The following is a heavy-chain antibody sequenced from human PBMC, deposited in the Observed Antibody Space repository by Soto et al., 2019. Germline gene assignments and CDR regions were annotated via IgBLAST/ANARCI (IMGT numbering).Heavy chain of an antibody. CDR1: GFSLTSLGET. CDR3: VHPHLVRRAYD. J-gene: IGHJ4*02. Sequence: QITLKESGPTLVKPTEPLPLTCTFSGFSLTSLGETVGWIRQPPGKALEWLALIYWDDDDHYSPSLESKLDITKDDSKNQVVLTLTNMDPVDTATYYCVHPHLVRRAYDWGQGTLVTVPS. CDR2: IYWDDDD. V-gene: IGHV2-5*02. D-gene: IGHD4-17*01.